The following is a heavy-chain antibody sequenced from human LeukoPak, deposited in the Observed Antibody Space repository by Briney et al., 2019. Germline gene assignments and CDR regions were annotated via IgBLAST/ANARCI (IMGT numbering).Heavy chain of an antibody. CDR3: AREGYCSSTSCREYFQH. V-gene: IGHV3-21*01. D-gene: IGHD2-2*01. J-gene: IGHJ1*01. CDR2: ISSSSYI. Sequence: GGSLRLSCAASGFTFSSYSMSWVRQAPGKGLEWVLSISSSSYIYYADSVKGRFTISRDNAKNSLYLQMNSLRAEDTAVYYCAREGYCSSTSCREYFQHWGQGTLVTVSS. CDR1: GFTFSSYS.